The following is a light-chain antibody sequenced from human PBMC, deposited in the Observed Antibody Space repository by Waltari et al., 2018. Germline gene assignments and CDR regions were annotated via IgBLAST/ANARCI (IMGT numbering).Light chain of an antibody. J-gene: IGLJ3*02. CDR2: NNN. Sequence: QSVVTQPPSVSGTPGQRVTISCSGSNSNLGSNAVNWYQQLPGTAPKPLIYNNNQRPSGVPDRFSGSKSGSSASLAISGLQSEDEGDYYCASWDDSLTGSWVFGGGTKLTVL. CDR3: ASWDDSLTGSWV. CDR1: NSNLGSNA. V-gene: IGLV1-44*01.